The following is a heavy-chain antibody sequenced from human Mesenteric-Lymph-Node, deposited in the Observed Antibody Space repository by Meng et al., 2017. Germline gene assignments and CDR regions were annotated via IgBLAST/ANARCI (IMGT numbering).Heavy chain of an antibody. CDR2: IHDSGST. CDR1: GGSLSTYF. CDR3: AREGWGDPFDAFDI. V-gene: IGHV4-59*01. Sequence: SETLSLTCTVAGGSLSTYFWSWIRQSPGKGVEWIAYIHDSGSTKYNPSFNSRVTISLDTSKNQFSLKLNSVTAADTAVYYCAREGWGDPFDAFDIWGQGTMVTVSS. J-gene: IGHJ3*02. D-gene: IGHD3-16*01.